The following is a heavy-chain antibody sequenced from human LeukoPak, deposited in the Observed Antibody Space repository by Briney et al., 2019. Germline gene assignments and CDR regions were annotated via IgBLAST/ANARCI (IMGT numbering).Heavy chain of an antibody. V-gene: IGHV3-30*04. CDR2: ISYDGSNK. Sequence: GGSLRLSCAASGFTFSSYAMHWVRQAPGKGLEWVAVISYDGSNKYYADSVKGRFTISRDNSKNTLYPQMNSLRAEDTAVYYCASSQLVRRSFDYWGQGTLVTVSS. CDR1: GFTFSSYA. D-gene: IGHD6-13*01. J-gene: IGHJ4*02. CDR3: ASSQLVRRSFDY.